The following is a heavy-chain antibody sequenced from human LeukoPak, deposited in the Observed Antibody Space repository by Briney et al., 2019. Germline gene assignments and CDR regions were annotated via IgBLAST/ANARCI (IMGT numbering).Heavy chain of an antibody. CDR3: ARVRYYYDSSGYLMGNWFDP. V-gene: IGHV4-30-4*07. Sequence: PSQTLSLTCAVSGGSISSGGYSWSWIRQPPGKGLEWIGYIYYSGSTYYNPSLKSRVTISVDTSKNQFSLKLSSVTAADTAVYYCARVRYYYDSSGYLMGNWFDPWGQGTLVTVSS. D-gene: IGHD3-22*01. J-gene: IGHJ5*02. CDR1: GGSISSGGYS. CDR2: IYYSGST.